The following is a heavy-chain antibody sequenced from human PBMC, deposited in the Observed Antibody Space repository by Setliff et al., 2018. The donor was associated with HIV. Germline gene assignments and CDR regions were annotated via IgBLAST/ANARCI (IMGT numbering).Heavy chain of an antibody. J-gene: IGHJ4*02. V-gene: IGHV3-48*01. CDR1: GFVLRDHS. CDR2: ITATGTTV. Sequence: GGSLRLSCAASGFVLRDHSFHWVRQAPGEGLEWLSYITATGTTVSYADSVRGRFVIFRDFVRNELYLQMNNLRVEDTAIYYCVRDQLRVPERWDFDLWGQGTLVTVSS. CDR3: VRDQLRVPERWDFDL. D-gene: IGHD1-26*01.